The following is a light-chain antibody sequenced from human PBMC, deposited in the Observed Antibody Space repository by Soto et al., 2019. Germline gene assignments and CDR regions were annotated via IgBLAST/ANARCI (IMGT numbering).Light chain of an antibody. CDR1: QVIRND. V-gene: IGKV1-6*01. J-gene: IGKJ1*01. CDR3: VQDYDYPRT. Sequence: AIQMTQSPSSLSASVGDRVTITWRSSQVIRNDLGWYQQKPGKAPKLLIYAASTLHSGVPSRFSGSGSDTEFTLTISTLHHDDFATYYCVQDYDYPRTFGQGTKVDIK. CDR2: AAS.